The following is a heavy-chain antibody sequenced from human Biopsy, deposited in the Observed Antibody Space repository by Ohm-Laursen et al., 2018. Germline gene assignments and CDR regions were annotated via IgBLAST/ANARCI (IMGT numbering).Heavy chain of an antibody. V-gene: IGHV3-30*18. D-gene: IGHD3-10*01. CDR1: RFTFSTYG. CDR3: VKDRGAAGTDYYYGMGF. J-gene: IGHJ6*02. CDR2: ISFDGSDQ. Sequence: SLRLSCAASRFTFSTYGMHWVRQAPGKGLEWVAVISFDGSDQKYADSVKGRFTISRDNSKNTLYLQMNSLRAEDTAAFYCVKDRGAAGTDYYYGMGFWGQGTTVTVSS.